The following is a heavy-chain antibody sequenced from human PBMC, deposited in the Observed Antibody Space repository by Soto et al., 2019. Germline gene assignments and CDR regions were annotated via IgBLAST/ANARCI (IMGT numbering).Heavy chain of an antibody. V-gene: IGHV3-33*01. CDR1: GFTFSTYG. J-gene: IGHJ3*02. D-gene: IGHD1-26*01. CDR2: IWYDGSRQ. Sequence: QVQLVESGGDVVQPGRSLRLSCVASGFTFSTYGMHWVRQAPGKGLEWVAVIWYDGSRQDYADSVKGRFTISRDKSKDTLHLQMNNLRSEDTAVYYCASDLSGSYDALDIWGQGTVVTVSS. CDR3: ASDLSGSYDALDI.